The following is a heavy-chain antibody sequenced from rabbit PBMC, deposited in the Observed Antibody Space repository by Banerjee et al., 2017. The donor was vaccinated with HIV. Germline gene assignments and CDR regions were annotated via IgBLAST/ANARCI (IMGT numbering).Heavy chain of an antibody. V-gene: IGHV1S40*01. CDR3: ARRDGGYVAYGYAYYGMDL. J-gene: IGHJ6*01. D-gene: IGHD6-1*01. Sequence: QSLEESGGGLVTPGASLTLTCTASGFSFSSSYDMCWVRQAPGKGLEWIACIYAGSSGSTYYTSWAKGRFTISKASSTTVTLQMTSLTAADTATYFCARRDGGYVAYGYAYYGMDLWGPGTLVTVS. CDR2: IYAGSSGST. CDR1: GFSFSSSYD.